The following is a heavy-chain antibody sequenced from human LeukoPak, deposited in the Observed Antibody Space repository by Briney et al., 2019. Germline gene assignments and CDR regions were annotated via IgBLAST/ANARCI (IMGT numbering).Heavy chain of an antibody. V-gene: IGHV3-7*01. CDR1: GFTFSSYW. D-gene: IGHD5-12*01. J-gene: IGHJ6*03. CDR3: ARAGGYSGYARYYYYYYYMDV. CDR2: IKQDGSEK. Sequence: GGSLRLSCEASGFTFSSYWMSWVRQAPGKGLEWVANIKQDGSEKYYVDSVKGRFTISRDNAKNSLYLQMNSLRAEDTAVYYCARAGGYSGYARYYYYYYYMDVWGKGTTVTVSS.